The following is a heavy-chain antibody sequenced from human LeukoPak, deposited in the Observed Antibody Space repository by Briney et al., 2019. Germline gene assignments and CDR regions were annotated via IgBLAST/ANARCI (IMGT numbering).Heavy chain of an antibody. Sequence: GGSLRLSCAASGFTFSSYWMHWVRQAPGKGLVWVSRINTDGSSTSYADSVKGRFTISRDNAKNTLYLQMNSLRAEDTAVYYCARVIAASPFDYWGQGTLVTVSS. CDR2: INTDGSST. CDR3: ARVIAASPFDY. D-gene: IGHD6-6*01. V-gene: IGHV3-74*01. J-gene: IGHJ4*02. CDR1: GFTFSSYW.